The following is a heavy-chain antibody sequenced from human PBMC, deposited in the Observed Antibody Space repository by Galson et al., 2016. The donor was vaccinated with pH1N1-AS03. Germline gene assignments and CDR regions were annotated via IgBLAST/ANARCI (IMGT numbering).Heavy chain of an antibody. Sequence: LSLTCTVSGGSLTDYLWSWIRQSPGKGLEWIGEISHSGITDYNPSLKSRVSISVNTSKDQFSLNLSSMTAADAAVYYCARGNPFLGSSWYEDSWGQGTLVIVSS. CDR3: ARGNPFLGSSWYEDS. J-gene: IGHJ4*02. CDR1: GGSLTDYL. CDR2: ISHSGIT. V-gene: IGHV4-34*01. D-gene: IGHD6-13*01.